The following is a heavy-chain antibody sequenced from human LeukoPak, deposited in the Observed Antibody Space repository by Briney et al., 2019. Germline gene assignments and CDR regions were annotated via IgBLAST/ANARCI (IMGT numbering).Heavy chain of an antibody. V-gene: IGHV3-23*01. CDR1: GFTFSSYA. Sequence: PGGSLRLSCAASGFTFSSYAMSWVRQAPGKGLEWVSAISGSGGSTYYADSVKGRFTISRDNSKNTLYLQMNSLRAEDTAVYYCAKGGYSIAAYYYYYYMDVWGKGTTVTVSS. J-gene: IGHJ6*03. D-gene: IGHD6-25*01. CDR2: ISGSGGST. CDR3: AKGGYSIAAYYYYYYMDV.